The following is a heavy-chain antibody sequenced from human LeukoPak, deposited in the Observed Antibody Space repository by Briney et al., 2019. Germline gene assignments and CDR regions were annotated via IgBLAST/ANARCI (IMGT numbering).Heavy chain of an antibody. J-gene: IGHJ1*01. CDR3: ARRRYYDGSGYLD. V-gene: IGHV4-39*01. Sequence: PSETLSLTCIVSGGFVRNSNYYWDWIRQSPGKGLEWIGSIYYSGRTYYNPSLKTRVSMSVDTTKNHFSLKLTSVTAADTAVYYCARRRYYDGSGYLDWGQGTLVIVS. CDR1: GGFVRNSNYY. D-gene: IGHD3-22*01. CDR2: IYYSGRT.